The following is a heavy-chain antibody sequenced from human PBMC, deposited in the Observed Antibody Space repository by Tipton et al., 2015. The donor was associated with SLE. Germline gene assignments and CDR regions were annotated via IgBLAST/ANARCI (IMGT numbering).Heavy chain of an antibody. D-gene: IGHD3-3*01. V-gene: IGHV4-39*07. J-gene: IGHJ3*01. CDR2: IFYTGNT. Sequence: TLSLTCSVSGASISSSNYYWVWIHQLPGKGLEWIGGIFYTGNTFYTPSLKSRVTISFDTSQNQFSLRLNSVTAADTAVYYCARDQYDLWLGYAFDVWGQGTMVTVSS. CDR1: GASISSSNYY. CDR3: ARDQYDLWLGYAFDV.